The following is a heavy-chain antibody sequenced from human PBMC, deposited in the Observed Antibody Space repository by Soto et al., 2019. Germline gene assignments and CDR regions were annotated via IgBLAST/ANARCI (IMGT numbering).Heavy chain of an antibody. V-gene: IGHV3-33*01. CDR1: GFTFSSYG. Sequence: GGSLRLSCAASGFTFSSYGMHWVRQAPGKGLEWVAVIWYDGSNKYYADSVKGRFTISRDNSKNTLYLQMNSLRAEDTAVYYCARDGQDIVVVPAAAGNYYYYYMDVWGKGTTVTVSS. CDR3: ARDGQDIVVVPAAAGNYYYYYMDV. CDR2: IWYDGSNK. J-gene: IGHJ6*03. D-gene: IGHD2-2*01.